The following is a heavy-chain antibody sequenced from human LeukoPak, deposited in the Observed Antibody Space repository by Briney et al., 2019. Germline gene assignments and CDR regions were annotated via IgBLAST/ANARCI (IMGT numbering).Heavy chain of an antibody. Sequence: ASVKVSCKASGYTFTGYYMHWVRHAPAQGLEWMGWINPNSGGTNCAQKFPGRVTMTRDTSINTAYMELSSLRFDDTAVYYCARGATAGRFSLRPTGVYYMDVWGKGTTLTVSS. CDR3: ARGATAGRFSLRPTGVYYMDV. CDR2: INPNSGGT. J-gene: IGHJ6*03. V-gene: IGHV1-2*02. CDR1: GYTFTGYY. D-gene: IGHD6-13*01.